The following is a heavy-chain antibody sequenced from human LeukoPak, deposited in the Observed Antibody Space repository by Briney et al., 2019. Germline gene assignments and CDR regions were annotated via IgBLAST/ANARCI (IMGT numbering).Heavy chain of an antibody. CDR1: GYTFSNYG. CDR3: ARVRGYYYDSSGYYFSAEYFQH. V-gene: IGHV1-8*02. J-gene: IGHJ1*01. D-gene: IGHD3-22*01. CDR2: MNPNSGNT. Sequence: ASVKVSCKASGYTFSNYGFSWVRQAPGQGLEWMGWMNPNSGNTGYAQKFQGRVTMTRNTSISTAYMELSSLRSEDTAVYYCARVRGYYYDSSGYYFSAEYFQHWGQGTLVTVSS.